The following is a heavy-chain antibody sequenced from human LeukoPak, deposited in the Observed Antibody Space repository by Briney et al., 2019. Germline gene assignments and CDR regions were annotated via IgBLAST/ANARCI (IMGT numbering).Heavy chain of an antibody. CDR3: ARERNRWEPRRGFDY. Sequence: SETLSLTCTVSGGSVSSGSYYWSWIRQPPGKGLEWIGYIYYSGSANYNPSLKSRVTISVDTSKNQFSLKLSSVTAADTAVYYCARERNRWEPRRGFDYWGQGTLVTVSS. V-gene: IGHV4-61*01. D-gene: IGHD1-26*01. CDR1: GGSVSSGSYY. J-gene: IGHJ4*02. CDR2: IYYSGSA.